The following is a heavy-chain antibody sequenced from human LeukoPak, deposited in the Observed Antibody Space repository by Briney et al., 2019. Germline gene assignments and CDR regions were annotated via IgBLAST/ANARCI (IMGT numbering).Heavy chain of an antibody. J-gene: IGHJ4*02. V-gene: IGHV3-21*01. CDR2: ISGSSSYI. CDR3: ARDRPSIGPFDY. Sequence: GGSLRLSCGVSGFTFSSYSMNWVRQAPGKGLEWVSSISGSSSYIYYAESVRGRFTISRDNAKHSLYLQMNSLRADDTAIYYCARDRPSIGPFDYWGQGTLVTVSS. CDR1: GFTFSSYS. D-gene: IGHD3-16*01.